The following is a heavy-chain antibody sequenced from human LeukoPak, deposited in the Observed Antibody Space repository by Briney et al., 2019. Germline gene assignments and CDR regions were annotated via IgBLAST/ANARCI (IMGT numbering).Heavy chain of an antibody. CDR3: ARVHTSSYAADL. Sequence: GGSLRLSCAASGFTFSTYSIDWVRQAPGKGLEWISYISSSSSTIDFADSVKGRFTISRNNARNSVYLQMNSLRAEDTAVYYCARVHTSSYAADLWGQGTLVTVSS. CDR2: ISSSSSTI. CDR1: GFTFSTYS. D-gene: IGHD3-22*01. V-gene: IGHV3-48*04. J-gene: IGHJ5*02.